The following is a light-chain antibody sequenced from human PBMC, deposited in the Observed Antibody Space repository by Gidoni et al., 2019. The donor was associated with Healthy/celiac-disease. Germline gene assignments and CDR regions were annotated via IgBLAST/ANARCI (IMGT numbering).Light chain of an antibody. Sequence: EIVMTQSPATLSVSPGERATLSCRASQSVSSNLAWYQQKPGQAPRLLIYGASTRATGIPARFSGSGSGTEFTLTISSLQSEDFAVYYCQQYNNWPPVLTFXQXTRLEIK. V-gene: IGKV3-15*01. J-gene: IGKJ5*01. CDR1: QSVSSN. CDR3: QQYNNWPPVLT. CDR2: GAS.